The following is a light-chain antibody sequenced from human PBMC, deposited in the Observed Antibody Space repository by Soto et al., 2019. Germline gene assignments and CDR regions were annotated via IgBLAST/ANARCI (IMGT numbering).Light chain of an antibody. V-gene: IGKV1-39*01. J-gene: IGKJ4*01. Sequence: DIQMTQSPSSLSASIGDRITITCRASQSISTYLNWYQQKPGKAPRHLIYGASTLQNGVPSRLSGSGSVTDYTLTLISLQTEDFAPYCCQQSFITPPLTFGGGTKVAMK. CDR1: QSISTY. CDR2: GAS. CDR3: QQSFITPPLT.